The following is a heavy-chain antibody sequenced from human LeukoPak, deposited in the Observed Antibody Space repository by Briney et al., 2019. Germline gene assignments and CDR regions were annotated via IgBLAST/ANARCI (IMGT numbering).Heavy chain of an antibody. D-gene: IGHD1-14*01. Sequence: ASVKVSCKASGYTFTGYYMHWVRQAPGQGLEWMGWINPNSGGTNYAQKFQGRVTMTTDTSTSTAYMELRSLRSDDTAVYYCARVAGGHDAFDIWGQGTMVTVSS. CDR2: INPNSGGT. CDR1: GYTFTGYY. CDR3: ARVAGGHDAFDI. J-gene: IGHJ3*02. V-gene: IGHV1-2*02.